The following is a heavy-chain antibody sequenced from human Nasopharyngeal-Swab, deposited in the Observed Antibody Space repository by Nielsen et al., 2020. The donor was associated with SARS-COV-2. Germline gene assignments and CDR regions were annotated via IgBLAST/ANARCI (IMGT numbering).Heavy chain of an antibody. CDR1: GFTFSGYA. D-gene: IGHD4-17*01. CDR2: ISYDGNNK. Sequence: GESLKISCAASGFTFSGYAIHWVRQAPGKGLEWVAVISYDGNNKYYADSVKGRFTISRDNSKNTLYLQMNSLKPENTAVYYCARDRDDYGDYGYFDYWARGTLVTVSS. J-gene: IGHJ4*02. CDR3: ARDRDDYGDYGYFDY. V-gene: IGHV3-30-3*01.